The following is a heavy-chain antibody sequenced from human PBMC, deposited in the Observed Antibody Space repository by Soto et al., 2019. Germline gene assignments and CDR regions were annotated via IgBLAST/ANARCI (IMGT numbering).Heavy chain of an antibody. D-gene: IGHD4-17*01. CDR2: IYHSVMT. Sequence: QVQLQESGPGLVKPSQTLSLTCTVSGGSISTGGYYWSWIRQHPGRGLEWIGYIYHSVMTFSNPSLQSRVAISIDTSKNKFSLKLSSVTAADTAVYYCATVRWKLHDAFDIWGQGTMVGVSS. CDR1: GGSISTGGYY. J-gene: IGHJ3*02. CDR3: ATVRWKLHDAFDI. V-gene: IGHV4-31*03.